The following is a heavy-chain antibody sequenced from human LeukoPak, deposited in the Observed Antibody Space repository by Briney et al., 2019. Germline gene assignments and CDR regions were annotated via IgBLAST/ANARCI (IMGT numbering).Heavy chain of an antibody. CDR2: MNPNSGNT. V-gene: IGHV1-8*01. Sequence: ASVKVSCKASVYTFTSYDINWVRQATGQGLEWMGWMNPNSGNTGYAQKFQRRVTMTRNTYIRTDYMELSRLRSEHTAVYYCARGLFYPRFWPYYYYYYMDVWGKGTTVTVSS. CDR3: ARGLFYPRFWPYYYYYYMDV. J-gene: IGHJ6*03. CDR1: VYTFTSYD. D-gene: IGHD3-3*01.